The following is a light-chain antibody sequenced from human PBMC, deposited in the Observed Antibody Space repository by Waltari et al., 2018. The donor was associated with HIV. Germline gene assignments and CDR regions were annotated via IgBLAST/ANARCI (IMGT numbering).Light chain of an antibody. V-gene: IGLV3-1*01. CDR2: QDN. CDR1: ELGDKY. CDR3: QAWGSSTSGV. Sequence: SYEVTQPPSVAVSPGQTASITCSGYELGDKYTCWYQQKPGQSPLLVIYQDNKRPSGCPARFAASSSGHTATLTISGTLPMDEADYYCQAWGSSTSGVFGRGTRLTVL. J-gene: IGLJ2*01.